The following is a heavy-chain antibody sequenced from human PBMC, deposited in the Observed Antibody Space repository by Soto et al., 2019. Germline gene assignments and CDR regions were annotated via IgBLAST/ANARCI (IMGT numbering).Heavy chain of an antibody. Sequence: ASVKVSCKASGGTFSSYAISWVRQPPGQGLEWMGWINAGNGNTKYSQKFQGRVTITRDTSASTAYMELSSLRSEDTAVYYCARDLGGWPDYWGQGTLVTVSS. J-gene: IGHJ4*02. D-gene: IGHD2-15*01. CDR3: ARDLGGWPDY. CDR2: INAGNGNT. CDR1: GGTFSSYA. V-gene: IGHV1-3*01.